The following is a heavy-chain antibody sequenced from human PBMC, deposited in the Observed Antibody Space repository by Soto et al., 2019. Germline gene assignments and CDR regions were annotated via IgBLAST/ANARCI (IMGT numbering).Heavy chain of an antibody. D-gene: IGHD1-1*01. J-gene: IGHJ6*02. CDR2: ISGSGSSSI. V-gene: IGHV3-11*01. CDR1: GFTFSDYF. CDR3: ARSSATVNGWWGYGLDV. Sequence: QVQLVASGGALVKPGGSLRLSCAASGFTFSDYFMTWIRQAPGKGLEWVSYISGSGSSSIFYADSVQGRFTISRDNAKNSLYLQMNSLRAEDTAVYYCARSSATVNGWWGYGLDVWGQGTTVTVSS.